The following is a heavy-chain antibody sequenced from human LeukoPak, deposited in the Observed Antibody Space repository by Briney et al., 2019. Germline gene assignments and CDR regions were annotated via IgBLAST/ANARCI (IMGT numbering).Heavy chain of an antibody. J-gene: IGHJ3*02. CDR2: IKSKTDGGTT. Sequence: GGSLRLSCVASGFTFSNAWMSWVRQAPGKGLEWVGRIKSKTDGGTTDYAAPVKGRFIISRDDSKNTLFLQMNSLKTEDTAVYYCTTDLYSGYDYDAFDIWGQGTMVTVSS. CDR1: GFTFSNAW. V-gene: IGHV3-15*01. CDR3: TTDLYSGYDYDAFDI. D-gene: IGHD5-12*01.